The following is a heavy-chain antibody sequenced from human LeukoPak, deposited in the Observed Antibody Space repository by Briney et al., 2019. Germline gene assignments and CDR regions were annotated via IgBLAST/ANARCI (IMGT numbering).Heavy chain of an antibody. D-gene: IGHD2/OR15-2a*01. CDR1: GFTFSSYA. J-gene: IGHJ4*02. CDR2: ISGSGGST. CDR3: ANLLTVPGLDY. Sequence: GGSLRLSCAASGFTFSSYAMSWVRQAPGKGLEWVSAISGSGGSTYYADSVKGRFTISRDKSKNTLYLQMNSLRAEDTAVYYCANLLTVPGLDYWGQGTLVTVSS. V-gene: IGHV3-23*01.